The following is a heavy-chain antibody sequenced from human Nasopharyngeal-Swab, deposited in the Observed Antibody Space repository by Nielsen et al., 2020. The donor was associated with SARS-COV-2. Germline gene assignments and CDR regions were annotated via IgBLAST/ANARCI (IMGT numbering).Heavy chain of an antibody. CDR3: ARRVARAPRHEGDYYYGMDV. CDR2: IYYSGST. D-gene: IGHD3-16*01. V-gene: IGHV4-39*01. Sequence: VRQMPGKGLVWIGSIYYSGSTYYNPSLKSRVTISVDTSKNQFSLKLSSVTAADTAVYYCARRVARAPRHEGDYYYGMDVWGQGTTVTVSS. J-gene: IGHJ6*02.